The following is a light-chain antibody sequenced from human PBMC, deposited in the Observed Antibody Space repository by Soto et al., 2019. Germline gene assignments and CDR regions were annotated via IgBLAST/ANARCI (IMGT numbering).Light chain of an antibody. CDR2: LGS. CDR3: MQPLQSWT. Sequence: DIVMTQSPLSLPVTPGEPAPISCRSSQSLLHSNGYNYLDWYLQKPGQSPQLLIYLGSNRASGVPDRFCGSRSGTDFTLKISRVEAEDVGVYYCMQPLQSWTFGQGTKVDIK. J-gene: IGKJ1*01. V-gene: IGKV2-28*01. CDR1: QSLLHSNGYNY.